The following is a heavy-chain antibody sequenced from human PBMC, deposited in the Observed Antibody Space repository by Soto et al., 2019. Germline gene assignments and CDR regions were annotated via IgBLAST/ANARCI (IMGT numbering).Heavy chain of an antibody. CDR3: AKNQERELPRVIDF. CDR2: MSGSSSTT. V-gene: IGHV3-23*01. D-gene: IGHD1-7*01. J-gene: IGHJ4*02. CDR1: GLTFSNYA. Sequence: GGSLRLSCATSGLTFSNYAMSWVRQAPGGGLEWVSSMSGSSSTTYYADSVRGRFTISRDRSENTLYLQMSSLRAEDTALYYCAKNQERELPRVIDFWGQGTLVTVSS.